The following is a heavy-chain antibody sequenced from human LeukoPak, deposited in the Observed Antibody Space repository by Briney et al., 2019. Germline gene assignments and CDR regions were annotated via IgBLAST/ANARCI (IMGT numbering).Heavy chain of an antibody. CDR3: ARLWGGSSGYYY. J-gene: IGHJ4*02. CDR1: GFTFSDYY. Sequence: GGSLRLSCAASGFTFSDYYLSWVRQAPGKGLEWVSFISPSSSYTNYADSVKGRFTISRDNAKNSLYLQMSSLRAEDTAVYYCARLWGGSSGYYYWGQGTLVTVSS. CDR2: ISPSSSYT. D-gene: IGHD3-22*01. V-gene: IGHV3-11*03.